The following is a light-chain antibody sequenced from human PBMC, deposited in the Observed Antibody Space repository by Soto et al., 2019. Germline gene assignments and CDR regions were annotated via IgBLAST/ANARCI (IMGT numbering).Light chain of an antibody. J-gene: IGKJ1*01. Sequence: EIVMTQSPATLSVSPGERATLSCRASQSVSSNLAWYQQKPGQAPRLLIYGASTRATGIPARFSGSGSGTEFTLTISSLQSEDCAVYYCQQYNTWPPWTFGRGPKVEIK. CDR3: QQYNTWPPWT. CDR2: GAS. V-gene: IGKV3-15*01. CDR1: QSVSSN.